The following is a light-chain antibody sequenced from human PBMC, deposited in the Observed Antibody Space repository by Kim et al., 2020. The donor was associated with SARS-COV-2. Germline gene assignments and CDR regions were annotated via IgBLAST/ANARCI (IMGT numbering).Light chain of an antibody. CDR2: AAS. Sequence: DIQMTQSPSSLSASVGDRVTITCRASQSISSYLNWYQQKPGKAPKLLIYAASSLQSGVPSRFRGSGSGTDFTLTITSLQPEDFATYYCQQSYSTPPAYTFGQGTKLEI. CDR1: QSISSY. V-gene: IGKV1-39*01. CDR3: QQSYSTPPAYT. J-gene: IGKJ2*01.